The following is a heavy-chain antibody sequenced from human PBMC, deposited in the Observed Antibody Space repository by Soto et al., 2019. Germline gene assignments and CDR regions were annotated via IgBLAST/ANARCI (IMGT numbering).Heavy chain of an antibody. J-gene: IGHJ4*02. V-gene: IGHV3-21*01. CDR2: ISSRSSYI. D-gene: IGHD5-18*01. Sequence: GGSLRLSCAASGFTFSSYSMSWVRQAAGEGLEWVSYISSRSSYIEYADPVKGRITIARDNNKTSLYLQMNRLSAEDTAVYSCARCGYSYGCDPETFDYWGQGTLVTVSS. CDR1: GFTFSSYS. CDR3: ARCGYSYGCDPETFDY.